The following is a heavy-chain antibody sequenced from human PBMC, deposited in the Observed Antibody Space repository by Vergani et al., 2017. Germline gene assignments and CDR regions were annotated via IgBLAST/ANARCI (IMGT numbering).Heavy chain of an antibody. CDR2: IDHTGRP. CDR1: GGSFTSYH. V-gene: IGHV4-34*01. Sequence: QAQLQQWGAGLLKPSETLSLTCAIYGGSFTSYHWTWIRQSPGEGREWVGDIDHTGRPDYKPSIKSRQTMSVDKSRNQFSRTLNSVTATDTAIYFCARVNTETNGHLYYYYYMDVWGQGTAVTVS. D-gene: IGHD4-11*01. CDR3: ARVNTETNGHLYYYYYMDV. J-gene: IGHJ6*03.